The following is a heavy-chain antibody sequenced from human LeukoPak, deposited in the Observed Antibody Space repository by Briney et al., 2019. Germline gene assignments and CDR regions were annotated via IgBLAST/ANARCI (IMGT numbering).Heavy chain of an antibody. CDR3: ARDGGSGSYGAFDI. V-gene: IGHV3-74*01. Sequence: GGFLRLSCAASGFTFSSYWMHWVRQAPGKGLVWVSHINSDRSSTTYADSVKGRFTFSRDNAENTLYLQMNSLRAEDTAVYYCARDGGSGSYGAFDIWGQGTMVTVSS. CDR1: GFTFSSYW. D-gene: IGHD1-26*01. J-gene: IGHJ3*02. CDR2: INSDRSST.